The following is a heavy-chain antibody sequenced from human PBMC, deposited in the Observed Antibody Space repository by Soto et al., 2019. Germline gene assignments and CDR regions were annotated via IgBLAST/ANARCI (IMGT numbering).Heavy chain of an antibody. CDR2: ISYDGSNK. J-gene: IGHJ4*02. Sequence: GGSLRLSCAASGFTFSSYAMHWVRQAPGKGLEWVAVISYDGSNKYYADSVKGRFTISRDNSKNTLYLQMNSLRAEDTAVYYCAREQYSSSSWYGVSGIDYWGQGTLVTVSS. V-gene: IGHV3-30-3*01. CDR3: AREQYSSSSWYGVSGIDY. CDR1: GFTFSSYA. D-gene: IGHD6-13*01.